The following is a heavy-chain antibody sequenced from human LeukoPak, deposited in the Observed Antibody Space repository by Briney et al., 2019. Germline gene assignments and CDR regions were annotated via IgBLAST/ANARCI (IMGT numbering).Heavy chain of an antibody. D-gene: IGHD1-26*01. V-gene: IGHV4-39*07. CDR2: IYYSGST. CDR3: ARALGWEPYDAFDI. Sequence: SETLSLTCTVSGGSISSSSYYWGWIRQPPGKGLEWIGSIYYSGSTYYNPSLKSRVTISVDTSKNQFSLKLSSVTAADTAVYYCARALGWEPYDAFDIWGQGTMVTVSS. J-gene: IGHJ3*02. CDR1: GGSISSSSYY.